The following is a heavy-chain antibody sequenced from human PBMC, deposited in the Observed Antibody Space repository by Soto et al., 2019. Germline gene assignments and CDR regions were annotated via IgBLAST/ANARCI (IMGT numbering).Heavy chain of an antibody. CDR1: GGSISSSSYY. Sequence: TSETLSLTCTVSGGSISSSSYYWGWIRQPPGKGLEWIGSIYYSGSTYYNPSLKSRVTISVDTSKNQFSLKLSSVTAADTAVYYCARRVAARQYYYYYYGMDVWGQGTTVTVSS. D-gene: IGHD6-6*01. CDR3: ARRVAARQYYYYYYGMDV. V-gene: IGHV4-39*01. CDR2: IYYSGST. J-gene: IGHJ6*02.